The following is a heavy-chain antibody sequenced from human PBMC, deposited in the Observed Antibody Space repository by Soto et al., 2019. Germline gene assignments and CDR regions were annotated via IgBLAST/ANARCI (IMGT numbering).Heavy chain of an antibody. CDR1: GGSISSSSYY. V-gene: IGHV4-39*01. J-gene: IGHJ4*02. CDR3: ATRIAAAALFDY. Sequence: QLQLQESGPGLVKPSETLSLTCTVSGGSISSSSYYWGWIRQPPGKGLEWIGSIYYSGSTYYNPSLKSRVTISADTSKNQFSLKLSSVTAADPAVYYCATRIAAAALFDYWGQGTLVTVSS. D-gene: IGHD6-13*01. CDR2: IYYSGST.